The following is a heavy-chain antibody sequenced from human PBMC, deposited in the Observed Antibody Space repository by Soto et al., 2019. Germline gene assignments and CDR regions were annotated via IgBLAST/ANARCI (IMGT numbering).Heavy chain of an antibody. V-gene: IGHV3-23*01. CDR2: IGGSGGDT. J-gene: IGHJ4*02. CDR3: AKDAPGSVWLGDY. CDR1: GFTFSIYA. Sequence: GGSLRLSCAASGFTFSIYAMSWVRQAPGKGLEWVSTIGGSGGDTSYADFVRGRFIISRDNSRNTLYLQTNSLRAEDTAVYYCAKDAPGSVWLGDYWGQGTLVTVSS. D-gene: IGHD3-10*01.